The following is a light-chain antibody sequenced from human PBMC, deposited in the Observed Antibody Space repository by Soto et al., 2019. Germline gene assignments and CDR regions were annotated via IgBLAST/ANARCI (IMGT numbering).Light chain of an antibody. CDR2: GAS. V-gene: IGKV3-15*01. CDR3: QQYNDWPPQLT. Sequence: EIVMTQSPATLSVSVGELATLSCRASQTVSSKLAWYQQKPGQAPRLLIYGASTRATGIPARFTGSGSGTEFTLTISSLQSEDFAGYYCQQYNDWPPQLTFGGGTKVEFK. J-gene: IGKJ4*01. CDR1: QTVSSK.